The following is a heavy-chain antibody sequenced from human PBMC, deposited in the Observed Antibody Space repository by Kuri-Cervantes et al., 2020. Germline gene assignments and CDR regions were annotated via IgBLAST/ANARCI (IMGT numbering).Heavy chain of an antibody. CDR2: IGTTGDT. CDR3: ARDHRKSGSYYYYGMDV. D-gene: IGHD1-26*01. J-gene: IGHJ6*02. Sequence: GESLKISCAASGFTFSSFDMHWVRQATGKGLEWVSAIGTTGDTSYPDSVKGRFTISRENAKNSLYLQMNSLRAEDTAVYYCARDHRKSGSYYYYGMDVWGQGTTVTVSS. V-gene: IGHV3-13*01. CDR1: GFTFSSFD.